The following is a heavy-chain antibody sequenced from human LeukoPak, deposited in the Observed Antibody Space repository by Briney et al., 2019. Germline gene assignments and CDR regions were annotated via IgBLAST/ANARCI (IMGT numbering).Heavy chain of an antibody. V-gene: IGHV3-30*18. CDR3: AKDRVWFGEYHGVFDY. J-gene: IGHJ4*02. Sequence: TGRSLRLSCAASGFTFSSYGMHWVRQAPGKGLEWVAVISYNGSNKYYADSVKGGFTISRDNSNNALYLQKNSLSAEDTAVYYCAKDRVWFGEYHGVFDYWGQGTLVTVSS. CDR2: ISYNGSNK. D-gene: IGHD3-10*01. CDR1: GFTFSSYG.